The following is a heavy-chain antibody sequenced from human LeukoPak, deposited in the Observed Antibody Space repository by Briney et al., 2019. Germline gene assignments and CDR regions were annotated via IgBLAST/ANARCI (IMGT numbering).Heavy chain of an antibody. D-gene: IGHD2-21*02. CDR3: ARPRLIRRGNWFDP. V-gene: IGHV3-30*04. J-gene: IGHJ5*02. CDR2: IPHDGSNK. Sequence: PGRSLRLSCAASGFNFSRYAMHWVRQAPGKGLEWVAVIPHDGSNKYYADSVKGRFTISRDNSKNTLYLQMNSLRAEDTAVYYCARPRLIRRGNWFDPWGQGTLVTVSS. CDR1: GFNFSRYA.